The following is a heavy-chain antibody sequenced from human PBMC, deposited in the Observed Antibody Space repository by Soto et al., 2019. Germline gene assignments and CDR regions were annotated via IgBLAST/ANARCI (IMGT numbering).Heavy chain of an antibody. CDR3: AKFRGYSYGPLDS. D-gene: IGHD5-18*01. CDR2: ISFDGSDK. V-gene: IGHV3-30*18. Sequence: GGSLRLSCAAFGFTFSNYGMHWVRQAPGKGLEWVAVISFDGSDKYYADSMKGRFTLSRDNSKNTLYLQMNSLRAEDTAVYYCAKFRGYSYGPLDSWGRGTLVTVSS. CDR1: GFTFSNYG. J-gene: IGHJ4*02.